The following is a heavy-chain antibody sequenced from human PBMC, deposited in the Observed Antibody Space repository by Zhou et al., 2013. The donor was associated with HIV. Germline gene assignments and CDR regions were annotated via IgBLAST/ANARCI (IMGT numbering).Heavy chain of an antibody. D-gene: IGHD2-21*02. Sequence: QVQLVQSGAEVKKPGSSVKVSCKASGGTFSSYAISWVRQAPGQGLEWMGRIIPILGIANYAQKFQGRVTITADKSTSTAYMELSSLRSEDTAVYYCAREGGDPMVFKAYYYYMDVWGKGTTVTVSS. V-gene: IGHV1-69*04. CDR1: GGTFSSYA. J-gene: IGHJ6*03. CDR3: AREGGDPMVFKAYYYYMDV. CDR2: IIPILGIA.